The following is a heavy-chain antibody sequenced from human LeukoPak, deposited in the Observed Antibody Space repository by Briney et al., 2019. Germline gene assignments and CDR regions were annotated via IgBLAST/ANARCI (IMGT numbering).Heavy chain of an antibody. J-gene: IGHJ4*02. D-gene: IGHD2-21*01. CDR3: TPVMVEDRGF. CDR2: IKSNNDGRTT. CDR1: GFIFNKAC. Sequence: GGSLTLPCAASGFIFNKACVNWVRQAPGKGPEWGGRIKSNNDGRTTDYASPVEGRLIISRDDSKNTIYLQMNRLIIDDTAIYYCTPVMVEDRGFWGQGTLVTVSS. V-gene: IGHV3-15*01.